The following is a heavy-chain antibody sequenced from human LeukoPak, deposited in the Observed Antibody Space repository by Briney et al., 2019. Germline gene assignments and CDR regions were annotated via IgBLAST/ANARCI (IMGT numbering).Heavy chain of an antibody. CDR3: ARGPPNYCSSTSCYWFDP. D-gene: IGHD2-2*01. CDR1: GGSISRGGSY. V-gene: IGHV4-31*03. J-gene: IGHJ5*02. Sequence: SETLSLTCTVSGGSISRGGSYGSWIRQHPAKGLEWIGYIYYSGSTYYNPSLKSRVTISVDTSKNQFSLKLSSVTAADTAVYYCARGPPNYCSSTSCYWFDPWGQGTLVTVSS. CDR2: IYYSGST.